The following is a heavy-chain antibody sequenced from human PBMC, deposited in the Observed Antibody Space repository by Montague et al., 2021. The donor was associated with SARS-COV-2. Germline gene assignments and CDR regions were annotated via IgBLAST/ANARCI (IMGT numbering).Heavy chain of an antibody. Sequence: SLRLSCAASGFTFSAYTMNWVRQAPGKGLEWVSSIGGSSSFRDYTDSVKGRFTITRDNANNSLFLETDSLRAEDTAVYYCARGSSGWHDRIDYRGQGSLVTVSS. CDR3: ARGSSGWHDRIDY. CDR2: IGGSSSFR. J-gene: IGHJ4*02. D-gene: IGHD6-19*01. V-gene: IGHV3-21*01. CDR1: GFTFSAYT.